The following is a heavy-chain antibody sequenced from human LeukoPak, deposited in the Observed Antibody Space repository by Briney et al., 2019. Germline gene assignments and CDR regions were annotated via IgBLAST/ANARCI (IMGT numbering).Heavy chain of an antibody. J-gene: IGHJ6*02. CDR3: AKDIYPPHYYGSGRVSWYYYGMDV. CDR2: ICVCGGDS. V-gene: IGHV3-23*01. CDR1: GFFFSSYV. Sequence: PGGSLRLSCGASGFFFSSYVMGWVRRAPGKGVEWVSSICVCGGDSLIADSVKGRFTISRDNSKHTLYLQMNSLSAEDTAVYYCAKDIYPPHYYGSGRVSWYYYGMDVWGQGTTVTVSS. D-gene: IGHD3-10*01.